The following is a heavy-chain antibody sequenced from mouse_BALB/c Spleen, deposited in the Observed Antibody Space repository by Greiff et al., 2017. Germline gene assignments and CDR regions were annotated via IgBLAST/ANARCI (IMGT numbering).Heavy chain of an antibody. Sequence: VKLVESGPGLVAPSQSLSITCTVSGFSLTGYGVNWVRQPPGKGLEWLGMIWGDGSTDYNAAFISRLSISKDNSKSQVFFKMNSLQANDTAIYYCARRGNYVGWFAYWGQGTLVTVSA. V-gene: IGHV2-6-7*01. CDR1: GFSLTGYG. J-gene: IGHJ3*01. CDR2: IWGDGST. CDR3: ARRGNYVGWFAY. D-gene: IGHD2-1*01.